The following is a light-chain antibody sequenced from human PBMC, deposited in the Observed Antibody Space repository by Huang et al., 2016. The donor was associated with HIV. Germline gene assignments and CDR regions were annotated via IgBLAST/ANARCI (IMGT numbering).Light chain of an antibody. CDR2: AAS. J-gene: IGKJ5*01. V-gene: IGKV3-11*01. Sequence: EIVLTQSPATLSLSPGERATLSCRASESVSRFIHWYRQKPGQAPRLLIYAASNRATGIPARFSGSGSGTDFTLTISSLEPEDFAVYYCQQRSTPITFGQGTRLEIK. CDR3: QQRSTPIT. CDR1: ESVSRF.